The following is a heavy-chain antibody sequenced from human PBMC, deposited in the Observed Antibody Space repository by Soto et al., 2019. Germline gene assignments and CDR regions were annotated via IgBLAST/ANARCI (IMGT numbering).Heavy chain of an antibody. D-gene: IGHD2-15*01. V-gene: IGHV4-39*02. Sequence: SETLSLTCTVSGASISSPSYYWGWIRLSPGKGLEWLGSIYYSGTTHYNPSLKSRVSLSVDTSKMQFSLNSLRAEDTAVYYCARDSGGYCSGGSCYFDSWGQGTPVTVSS. CDR2: IYYSGTT. CDR1: GASISSPSYY. CDR3: ARDSGGYCSGGSCYFDS. J-gene: IGHJ4*02.